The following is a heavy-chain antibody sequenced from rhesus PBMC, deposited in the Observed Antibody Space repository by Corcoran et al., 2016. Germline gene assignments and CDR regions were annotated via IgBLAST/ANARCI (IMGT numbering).Heavy chain of an antibody. V-gene: IGHV4S14*01. CDR3: ASGWEYWTGSGCYVDGVDS. J-gene: IGHJ6*01. Sequence: QVQLQESGPGLVKPSETLSLTCAVSGGSISGYYYWSWIRQPPGKGLEWIGRIYGSGGSNYLNPSLKSRVTLSLDTSKNHFSLKLSSVTAADTAVDYCASGWEYWTGSGCYVDGVDSWGQGVVVTVSS. CDR1: GGSISGYYY. CDR2: IYGSGGSN. D-gene: IGHD2-21*01.